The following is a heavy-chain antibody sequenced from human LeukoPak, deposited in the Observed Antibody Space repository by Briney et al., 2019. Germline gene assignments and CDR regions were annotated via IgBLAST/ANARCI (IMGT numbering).Heavy chain of an antibody. CDR2: IKSKSDGGTT. D-gene: IGHD1-26*01. J-gene: IGHJ4*02. Sequence: GGSLRLSCAASGFSFTDAWMNWVRQAPGKGLETVGRIKSKSDGGTTYYAAPVKGRFTISRDDSKNTLYLQMNSLKIEDTAVYYCTTDLGSDWGQGTPVTVSS. V-gene: IGHV3-15*01. CDR3: TTDLGSD. CDR1: GFSFTDAW.